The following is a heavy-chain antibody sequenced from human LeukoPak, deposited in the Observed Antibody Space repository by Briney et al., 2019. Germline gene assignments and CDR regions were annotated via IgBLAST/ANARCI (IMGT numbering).Heavy chain of an antibody. Sequence: SETLSLTCTVSGGSISSSSYFWGWIRQPPGKGLEWIGSIYYSGSTYYNPSLRSRVTISGDTSKNQFSLKVTSLTAADTAVYYCVVFAYHYVDVWGKGTTVTASS. J-gene: IGHJ6*03. CDR1: GGSISSSSYF. CDR3: VVFAYHYVDV. V-gene: IGHV4-39*07. CDR2: IYYSGST. D-gene: IGHD1-14*01.